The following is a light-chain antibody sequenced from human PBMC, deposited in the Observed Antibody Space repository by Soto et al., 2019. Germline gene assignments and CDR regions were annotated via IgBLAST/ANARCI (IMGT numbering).Light chain of an antibody. CDR1: QSVGSY. V-gene: IGKV1-39*01. Sequence: DIQMTQSPSSLSASVGDRFTITCRASQSVGSYLSWYQQKPGKAPNLLIYGASNLQSGVPSRFSGSGSGTDFTFTISSLQPEDFAIYYCQQSYSTPYTFGQGTKLEIK. J-gene: IGKJ2*01. CDR3: QQSYSTPYT. CDR2: GAS.